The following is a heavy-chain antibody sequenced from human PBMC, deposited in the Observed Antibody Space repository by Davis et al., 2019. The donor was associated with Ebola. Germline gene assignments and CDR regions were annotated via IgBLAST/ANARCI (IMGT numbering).Heavy chain of an antibody. V-gene: IGHV5-51*01. CDR3: ARWPPPGGYGMDV. J-gene: IGHJ6*02. Sequence: PGGSLRLSCKGSGYSFTSYWIGWVRQMPGKGLEWMGIIYPGDSDTRYSPSFQGQVTISADKSISTAYLQWSSLKASDTAMYYCARWPPPGGYGMDVWGQGTTVTVSS. CDR1: GYSFTSYW. D-gene: IGHD1-14*01. CDR2: IYPGDSDT.